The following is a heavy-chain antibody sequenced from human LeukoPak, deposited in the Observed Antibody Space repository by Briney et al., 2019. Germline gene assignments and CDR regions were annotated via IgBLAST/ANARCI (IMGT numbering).Heavy chain of an antibody. J-gene: IGHJ2*01. CDR3: ARDGVCSSTSCSTWYFDL. CDR2: IIPIFGTE. Sequence: SVTLSFNASGASFSSYAISWVRHAPGQGLEWLGGIIPIFGTENYAYKYPGRVTIIADESPSTAYMELSSLRSEDTAVYYCARDGVCSSTSCSTWYFDLWGRGTLVTVSS. D-gene: IGHD2-2*01. V-gene: IGHV1-69*01. CDR1: GASFSSYA.